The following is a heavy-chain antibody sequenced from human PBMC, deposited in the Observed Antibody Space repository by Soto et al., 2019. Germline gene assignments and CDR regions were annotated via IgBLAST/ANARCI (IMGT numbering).Heavy chain of an antibody. CDR1: GYTFTGYY. CDR2: MSPKSGGT. CDR3: ARDLDGDDYFDY. V-gene: IGHV1-2*02. D-gene: IGHD3-3*01. J-gene: IGHJ4*02. Sequence: AASVKVSCKASGYTFTGYYMHWVRQAPGQGLEWMGWMSPKSGGTSIAQKFQGRVTMTRDTSISTAYMEVSRLRSDDTAVYYCARDLDGDDYFDYWGQGTLVTVSS.